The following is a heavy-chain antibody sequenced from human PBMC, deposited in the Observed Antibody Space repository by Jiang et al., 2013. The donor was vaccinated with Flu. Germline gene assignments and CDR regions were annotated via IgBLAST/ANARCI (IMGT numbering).Heavy chain of an antibody. V-gene: IGHV4-39*01. CDR3: ARSSAGALGWGPGDFDP. J-gene: IGHJ5*02. Sequence: SISSSSYYWDWIRQPPGKGLEWVATIYFRGKTYYSPSLKSRVTVSIDTSENQFSLHMSSVTAADTAVYYCARSSAGALGWGPGDFDPWGRGTLVTVSS. D-gene: IGHD4/OR15-4a*01. CDR1: SISSSSYY. CDR2: IYFRGKT.